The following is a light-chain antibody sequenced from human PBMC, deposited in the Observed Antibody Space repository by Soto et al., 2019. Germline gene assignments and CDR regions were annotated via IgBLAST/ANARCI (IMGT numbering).Light chain of an antibody. J-gene: IGLJ1*01. CDR3: CSYAGSYTFG. V-gene: IGLV2-11*01. Sequence: SPLTRHHSVSESPVQSVTISCTGTSSDVGGYNYVSCYQQDPGKAPKLIIYNVGTRRLGVPGRFSGSKSGNTACLTISRLQAEDEAQHYRCSYAGSYTFGFGSGTKVTLL. CDR2: NVG. CDR1: SSDVGGYNY.